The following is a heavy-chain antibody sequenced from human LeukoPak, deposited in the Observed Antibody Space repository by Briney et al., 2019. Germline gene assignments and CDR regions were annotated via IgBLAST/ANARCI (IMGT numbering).Heavy chain of an antibody. V-gene: IGHV4-59*08. D-gene: IGHD3-3*01. J-gene: IGHJ4*02. CDR1: GYSISSGYY. Sequence: SETLSLTCTVSGYSISSGYYWSWIRQPPGKGLEWIGYIYYSGSTNYNPSLKSRVTISVDTSKNQFSLKLSSVTAADTAVYYCVRHRSGQGYYFDYWGQGTLVTVSS. CDR3: VRHRSGQGYYFDY. CDR2: IYYSGST.